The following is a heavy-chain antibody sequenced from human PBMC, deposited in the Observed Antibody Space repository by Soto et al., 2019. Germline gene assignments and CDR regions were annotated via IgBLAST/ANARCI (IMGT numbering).Heavy chain of an antibody. CDR1: GFTFDHYT. Sequence: EVQLVESGGGLVQPGMSLSLSCTASGFTFDHYTMHWVRHAPGKGLEWVAHITWNSASIDYADSVKGRFSISRDNAKSSLYLLMNSLRTEDTAFYYCVKNRDNFVYNAHRSYDFWGQGTLVTVS. V-gene: IGHV3-9*01. CDR3: VKNRDNFVYNAHRSYDF. CDR2: ITWNSASI. J-gene: IGHJ4*02. D-gene: IGHD1-1*01.